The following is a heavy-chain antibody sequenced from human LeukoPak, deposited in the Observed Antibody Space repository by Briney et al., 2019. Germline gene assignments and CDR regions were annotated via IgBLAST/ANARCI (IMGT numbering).Heavy chain of an antibody. V-gene: IGHV3-23*01. Sequence: GGSLRLSCAASGFTFSSSAMSWVRQAPGKGLEWVSGISGSGYSTYYADSVKGRFTISRDNSKNTLYLQMSNLRAEDTAVYFCARGGGLDIWGQGATVTVSS. D-gene: IGHD3-16*01. CDR2: ISGSGYST. CDR1: GFTFSSSA. CDR3: ARGGGLDI. J-gene: IGHJ6*02.